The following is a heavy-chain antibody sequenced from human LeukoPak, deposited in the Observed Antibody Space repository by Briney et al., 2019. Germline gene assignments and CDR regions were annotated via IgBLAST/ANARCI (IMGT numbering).Heavy chain of an antibody. D-gene: IGHD3-10*01. CDR3: ARGSRFHPQSWFDP. J-gene: IGHJ5*02. V-gene: IGHV1-2*02. CDR1: GYTFIDYY. Sequence: ASVKVSCKASGYTFIDYYIHWVRQTPGQGLEWMGWVGPNTGGTYYAQTFQGRVTMTSAASISTVYMELTSLTYDDTAVYYCARGSRFHPQSWFDPWGQGTLITVSS. CDR2: VGPNTGGT.